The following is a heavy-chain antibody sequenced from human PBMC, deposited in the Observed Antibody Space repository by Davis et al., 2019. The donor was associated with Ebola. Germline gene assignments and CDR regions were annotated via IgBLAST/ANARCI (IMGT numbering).Heavy chain of an antibody. CDR2: FDPEDCET. J-gene: IGHJ4*02. Sequence: SVTVPCKVSGYCLTELSMHWVRQAPGKGLVWMGGFDPEDCETSYAQKFQGKVTMTRDTSTSTVYMELSSLRSEDTAVYYCARDQATVTTSYFDYWGQGTLVTVSS. CDR1: GYCLTELS. CDR3: ARDQATVTTSYFDY. D-gene: IGHD4-11*01. V-gene: IGHV1-24*01.